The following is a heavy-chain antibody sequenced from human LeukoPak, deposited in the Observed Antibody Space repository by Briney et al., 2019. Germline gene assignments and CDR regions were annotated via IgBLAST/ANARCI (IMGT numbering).Heavy chain of an antibody. V-gene: IGHV3-23*01. CDR1: GFTFSNYA. Sequence: PGGSLRLSCAASGFTFSNYAMSWVRQAPGKGLEWVSAISGSGGGTYYADSVKGRFTISRDNSKNTLYLQMNSLRAEDTALYYCAKGVEYSSSPLDYWGQGTLVTVSS. J-gene: IGHJ4*02. CDR2: ISGSGGGT. D-gene: IGHD6-6*01. CDR3: AKGVEYSSSPLDY.